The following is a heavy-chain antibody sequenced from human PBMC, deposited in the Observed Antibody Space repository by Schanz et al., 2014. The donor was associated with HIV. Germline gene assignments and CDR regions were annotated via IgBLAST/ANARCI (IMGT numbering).Heavy chain of an antibody. CDR3: AKDPNDREKAFDY. D-gene: IGHD3-22*01. J-gene: IGHJ4*02. CDR1: GFSFSSYA. Sequence: VQLLESGGGLLQPGGSLRLSCAASGFSFSSYAMSWVRQAPGKGLEWVAGISYDGRNKYYADSVKGRFTISRDNSKNTLSLQMNSLRAEDTAVYYCAKDPNDREKAFDYWGQGTLVTVSS. CDR2: ISYDGRNK. V-gene: IGHV3-30*18.